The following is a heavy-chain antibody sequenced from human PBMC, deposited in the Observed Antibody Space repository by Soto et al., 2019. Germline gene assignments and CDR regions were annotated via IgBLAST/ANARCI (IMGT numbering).Heavy chain of an antibody. CDR3: ARVIPTTAAGTDY. CDR2: IKQSGSEK. D-gene: IGHD6-13*01. Sequence: GSLRLSCAASGFTFSNYGMTWVRQAPGKGLEWVANIKQSGSEKDYVDSVKGRFTISRDNAQNSLFLQMNSLRAEDTAVYYCARVIPTTAAGTDYWGQGTLVTVSS. CDR1: GFTFSNYG. V-gene: IGHV3-7*05. J-gene: IGHJ4*02.